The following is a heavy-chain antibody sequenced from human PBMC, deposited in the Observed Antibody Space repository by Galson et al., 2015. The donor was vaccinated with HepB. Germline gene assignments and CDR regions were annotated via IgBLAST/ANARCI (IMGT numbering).Heavy chain of an antibody. CDR1: GLFFSDYN. J-gene: IGHJ6*03. Sequence: SLRLSCAASGLFFSDYNMNWVRRAPGKGLEWVSSLSSSGTVYYADSLKGRSTISRDNAKNSPDLQVNSLRAEDTAVYYCARDLFAVSPPPTNYMDVWGTGTTVTVSS. CDR2: LSSSGTV. CDR3: ARDLFAVSPPPTNYMDV. V-gene: IGHV3-69-1*01. D-gene: IGHD3-3*01.